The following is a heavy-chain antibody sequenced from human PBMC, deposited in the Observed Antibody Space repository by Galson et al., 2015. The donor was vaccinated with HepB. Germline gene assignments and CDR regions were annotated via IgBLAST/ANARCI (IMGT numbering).Heavy chain of an antibody. J-gene: IGHJ4*02. CDR3: AHHQKNDGYCSSTSCDSPFDY. CDR1: GFSLGTSGVG. CDR2: IYWDDDK. D-gene: IGHD2-2*03. Sequence: PALVKPTQTLTLTCTFSGFSLGTSGVGVGWIRQPPGKALEWLALIYWDDDKRYSPSLESRLTITKDTSKNQVVLTMTNMDPVDTATYYCAHHQKNDGYCSSTSCDSPFDYWGQGTLVTVSS. V-gene: IGHV2-5*02.